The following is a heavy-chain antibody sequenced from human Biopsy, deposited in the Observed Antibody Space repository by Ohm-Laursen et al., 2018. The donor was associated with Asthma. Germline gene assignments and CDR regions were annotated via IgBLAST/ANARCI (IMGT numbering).Heavy chain of an antibody. J-gene: IGHJ6*02. D-gene: IGHD2-21*02. CDR1: GFSFSRYG. V-gene: IGHV3-30*03. CDR3: ASYEVVTAILPMDV. CDR2: ISFDGSNK. Sequence: RSLRLSCAASGFSFSRYGIHWVRQAPGKGLEWVAVISFDGSNKYYGDSVKGRFTIARDNSKNTVYLQMNSLRAEDTAVYYCASYEVVTAILPMDVWGQGTTVTVSS.